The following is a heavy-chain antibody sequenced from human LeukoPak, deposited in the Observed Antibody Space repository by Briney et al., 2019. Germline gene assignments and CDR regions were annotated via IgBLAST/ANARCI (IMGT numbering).Heavy chain of an antibody. CDR3: ATRTGGSFDY. CDR2: MYHSGST. Sequence: SETLSLTCAVSGYSISSGYYWGWIRQPPGKGLEWIGSMYHSGSTYYNPSLKSRVTISVDTSKNQFSLKLSSVTAADTAVYYCATRTGGSFDYWGQGTLVTVSS. J-gene: IGHJ4*02. D-gene: IGHD3-16*01. V-gene: IGHV4-38-2*01. CDR1: GYSISSGYY.